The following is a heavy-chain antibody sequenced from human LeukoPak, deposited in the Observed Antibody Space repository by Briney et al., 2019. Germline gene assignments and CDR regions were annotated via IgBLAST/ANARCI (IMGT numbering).Heavy chain of an antibody. Sequence: GGSLRLSCAASGFNFNSYTMKWVRQAPGKGRQWVANILASGSPTYYADSVKGRFIISRDNSKNTVYLQMNSLRVEDTAIYYCAKDLRPDGVDNFDHWGQGILVTVSS. V-gene: IGHV3-23*01. CDR2: ILASGSPT. J-gene: IGHJ4*02. CDR3: AKDLRPDGVDNFDH. D-gene: IGHD2-8*01. CDR1: GFNFNSYT.